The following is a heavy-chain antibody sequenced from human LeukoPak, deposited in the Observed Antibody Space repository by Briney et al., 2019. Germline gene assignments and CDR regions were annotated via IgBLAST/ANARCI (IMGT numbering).Heavy chain of an antibody. J-gene: IGHJ6*02. CDR3: ARVWYSDYGMDV. V-gene: IGHV5-51*01. CDR2: IYPGDSET. CDR1: GYNFRKQW. D-gene: IGHD1-26*01. Sequence: GESLKISCKAVGYNFRKQWFAWARQMPGKGLEWMGFIYPGDSETKYSPSVQGLVTISADTSVSTSYVQWSSLTASDSGTYYCARVWYSDYGMDVWGQGTTVIVSS.